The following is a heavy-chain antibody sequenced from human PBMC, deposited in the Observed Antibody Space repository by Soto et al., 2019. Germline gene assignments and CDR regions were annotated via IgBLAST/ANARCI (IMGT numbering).Heavy chain of an antibody. V-gene: IGHV1-18*01. J-gene: IGHJ4*02. Sequence: GASVKVSCTASGYTFTSYAFTWVRQAPGQGLEWMGWITAYNGNTNYAQRLQGRVTMTTDTSTSTAYMELRSLRSDDTAVYYCARVITLAEPIDYWGQGTLVTVSS. CDR3: ARVITLAEPIDY. CDR1: GYTFTSYA. D-gene: IGHD3-10*01. CDR2: ITAYNGNT.